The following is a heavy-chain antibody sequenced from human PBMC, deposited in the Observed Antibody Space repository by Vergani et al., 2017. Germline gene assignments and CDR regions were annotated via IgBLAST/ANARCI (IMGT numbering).Heavy chain of an antibody. V-gene: IGHV3-43*01. D-gene: IGHD5-18*01. CDR2: ISWDAGST. Sequence: EVQLVESGGVVVQPGGSLRLSCAASGFTFDDYTMHWVRQVPGKGLEWVSFISWDAGSTYYADSVKGRFTISRDNSKNSLYLQMNSLRTEDTALYYCAKASLDTAMVTFVDYWGQGTLVTVSS. J-gene: IGHJ4*02. CDR1: GFTFDDYT. CDR3: AKASLDTAMVTFVDY.